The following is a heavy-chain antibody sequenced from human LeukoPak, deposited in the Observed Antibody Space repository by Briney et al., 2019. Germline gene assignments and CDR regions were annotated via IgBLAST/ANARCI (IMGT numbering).Heavy chain of an antibody. D-gene: IGHD3-16*01. V-gene: IGHV4-59*01. CDR2: ISYSGSA. CDR1: GGSISNYY. J-gene: IGHJ3*01. CDR3: ARLGALHDAFDV. Sequence: SETLSLTCSVSGGSISNYYWTWIRQPPGKGLEWIGFISYSGSANYNPSLKSRVAISIDTSKNHFSLRLSSMTAADTAVYYCARLGALHDAFDVWGQATLVTVSS.